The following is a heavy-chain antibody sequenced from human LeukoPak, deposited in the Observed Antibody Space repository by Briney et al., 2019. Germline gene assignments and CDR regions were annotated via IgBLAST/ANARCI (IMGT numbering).Heavy chain of an antibody. D-gene: IGHD1-1*01. CDR1: GFTFTNYR. V-gene: IGHV3-21*06. CDR3: ARGEYNKDGFDI. Sequence: PGGSLRLSCAASGFTFTNYRMNWVRQAPGKGLEWVSSIDNRGSQIFYADEVKCPFTFSRDNGKNSLVLQMISLRAENTALYYCARGEYNKDGFDIWGQGTMVTVSS. J-gene: IGHJ3*02. CDR2: IDNRGSQI.